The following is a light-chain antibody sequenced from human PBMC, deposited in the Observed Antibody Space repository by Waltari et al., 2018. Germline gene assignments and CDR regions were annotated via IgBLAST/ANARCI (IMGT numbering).Light chain of an antibody. CDR3: QQYYRWWT. V-gene: IGKV3-15*01. CDR1: QSISRD. CDR2: GAS. Sequence: EIVMTQSPATLSVSPGERATLTCRASQSISRDLAWYQQKPGQVPRLLIYGASTRATGIPDRFSGSGSGTEFTLTISSLQSEDFAVYYCQQYYRWWTFGLGTKVERK. J-gene: IGKJ1*01.